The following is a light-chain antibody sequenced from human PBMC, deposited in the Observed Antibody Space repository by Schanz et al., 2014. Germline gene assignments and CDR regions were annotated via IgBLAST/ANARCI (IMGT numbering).Light chain of an antibody. CDR2: DNN. V-gene: IGLV1-51*01. J-gene: IGLJ3*02. CDR3: GTWDSSLSAEV. CDR1: SSNIGNNY. Sequence: QSVLTQPPSVSAAPGQKVTISCSGSSSNIGNNYVSWYQQLPGTAPKLLIYDNNKRPSGIPDRFSGSKSGTSATLGITGLQTGDEADYYCGTWDSSLSAEVFGGGTKLTAL.